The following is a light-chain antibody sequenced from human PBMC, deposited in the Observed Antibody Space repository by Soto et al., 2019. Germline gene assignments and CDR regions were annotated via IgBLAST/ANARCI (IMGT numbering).Light chain of an antibody. J-gene: IGKJ1*01. CDR2: GAS. Sequence: EIVMTQSPATLSVSPGGRATLSCRASQSISDTLAWYQQKPGQAPRLLIHGASTRAPGFPARFRGSGPGTDFTLTISSLQSEDFAVYYCQQYDNWPWTFGQGTKVEIK. V-gene: IGKV3-15*01. CDR3: QQYDNWPWT. CDR1: QSISDT.